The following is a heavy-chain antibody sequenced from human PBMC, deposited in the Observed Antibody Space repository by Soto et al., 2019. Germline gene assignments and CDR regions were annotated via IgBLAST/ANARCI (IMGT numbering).Heavy chain of an antibody. Sequence: LRLSCAASGFTFSSYGMHWVRQAPGKGLEWVAVISYDGSNKYYADSVKGRFTISRDNSKNTLYLQMNSLRAEDTAVYYCAKVKVTMIPLYGMDVWGQGTTVTVSS. CDR1: GFTFSSYG. J-gene: IGHJ6*02. D-gene: IGHD3-22*01. CDR3: AKVKVTMIPLYGMDV. V-gene: IGHV3-30*18. CDR2: ISYDGSNK.